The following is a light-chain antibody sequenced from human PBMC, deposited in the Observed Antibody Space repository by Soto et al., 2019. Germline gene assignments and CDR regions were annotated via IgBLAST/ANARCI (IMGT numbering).Light chain of an antibody. Sequence: EIVMTQSPLSLPVTPGEPASISCRSSQSLLHSNGYNYLDWYLQKPGQSPQLLIYLGSNRASGVPDRFSGSGSGTGFTLKIRRVEAEDVGVYYCMQALQTPPWTFGQGTKVEIK. V-gene: IGKV2-28*01. CDR3: MQALQTPPWT. J-gene: IGKJ1*01. CDR1: QSLLHSNGYNY. CDR2: LGS.